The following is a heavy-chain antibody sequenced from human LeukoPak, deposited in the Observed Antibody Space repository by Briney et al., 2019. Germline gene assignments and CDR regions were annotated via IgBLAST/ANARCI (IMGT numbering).Heavy chain of an antibody. Sequence: PGGSLRLSCAASGFTFSNSAMTWVRQAPGKGLEWVAGISGSSRTTYYAESVKGRFTVSRDNSKATLYLQMNSLRPEDTAVYYCAKLGPHCGADCYYYSGMDVWGQGTTVTVSS. V-gene: IGHV3-23*01. J-gene: IGHJ6*02. CDR3: AKLGPHCGADCYYYSGMDV. CDR1: GFTFSNSA. D-gene: IGHD2-21*02. CDR2: ISGSSRTT.